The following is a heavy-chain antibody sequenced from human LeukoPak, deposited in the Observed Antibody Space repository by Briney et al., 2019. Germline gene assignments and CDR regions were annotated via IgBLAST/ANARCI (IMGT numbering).Heavy chain of an antibody. CDR3: ARHFASSGWLYYFDY. V-gene: IGHV4-39*01. D-gene: IGHD6-19*01. CDR2: IYYTGST. CDR1: GFTFSSYAMH. Sequence: LRLSCAASGFTFSSYAMHWVRQPPGKGLEWIGSIYYTGSTYYSPSLKSRVTISVDTSKNQFSLKLSSVTAADTAVYYCARHFASSGWLYYFDYWGQGALVTVSS. J-gene: IGHJ4*02.